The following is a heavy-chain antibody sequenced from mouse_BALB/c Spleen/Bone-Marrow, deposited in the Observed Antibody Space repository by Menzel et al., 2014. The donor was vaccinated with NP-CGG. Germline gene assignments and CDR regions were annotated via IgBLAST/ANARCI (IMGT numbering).Heavy chain of an antibody. CDR1: GFDFSRYW. V-gene: IGHV4-1*02. D-gene: IGHD2-1*01. CDR3: ARQGYYGKGDY. J-gene: IGHJ2*01. Sequence: EVQGVESGGGLVQPGGSLKLSCAASGFDFSRYWMSWVRQAPGKGLGWIGEINPDSSTINYTPSLKDKFIISRDNAKNTLYLQMSKVRSEDTALYYCARQGYYGKGDYWGQGTTLTVSS. CDR2: INPDSSTI.